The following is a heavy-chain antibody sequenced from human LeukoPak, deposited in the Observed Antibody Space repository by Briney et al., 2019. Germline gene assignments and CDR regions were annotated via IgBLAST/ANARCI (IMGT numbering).Heavy chain of an antibody. CDR3: ARSGYYGREFDY. CDR1: GGPISSYY. CDR2: IYYSGST. D-gene: IGHD3-3*01. V-gene: IGHV4-59*01. J-gene: IGHJ4*02. Sequence: SETLSLTCTVSGGPISSYYWSWIRQPPGKGLEWIGYIYYSGSTTYNPSLKSRVTISVDTSKNQFSLKLSSVTAADTAVYYCARSGYYGREFDYWGQGTLVTVSS.